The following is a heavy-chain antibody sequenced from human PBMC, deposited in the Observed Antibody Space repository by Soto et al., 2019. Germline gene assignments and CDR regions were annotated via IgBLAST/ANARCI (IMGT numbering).Heavy chain of an antibody. CDR2: ISGSGGRT. D-gene: IGHD6-6*01. CDR3: AKSQDETEYRSEKLDY. J-gene: IGHJ4*02. V-gene: IGHV3-23*01. CDR1: GFTFSSYG. Sequence: EVQLLESGGGLVQPGGSLRLSCAASGFTFSSYGMSWVRQAPGKGLEWVSVISGSGGRTYYADSVKGRFTISRDNSTNTLCLQMNSLRAEDTAVYYCAKSQDETEYRSEKLDYWGQGILVTVSS.